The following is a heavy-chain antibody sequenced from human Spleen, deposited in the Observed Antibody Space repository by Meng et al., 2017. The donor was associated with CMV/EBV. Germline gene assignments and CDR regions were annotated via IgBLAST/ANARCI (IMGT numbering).Heavy chain of an antibody. CDR1: VFTLLDSL. Sequence: SVFTLLDSLKGWVRQAPGKRLGWVSVLYSGGSTSYTDSLKCRFTISRDNSKNMVYLQMYSLRDEDTAVYYCARELMATVNGWFDPWGQGTLVTVSS. V-gene: IGHV3-53*05. D-gene: IGHD5-24*01. CDR2: LYSGGST. J-gene: IGHJ5*02. CDR3: ARELMATVNGWFDP.